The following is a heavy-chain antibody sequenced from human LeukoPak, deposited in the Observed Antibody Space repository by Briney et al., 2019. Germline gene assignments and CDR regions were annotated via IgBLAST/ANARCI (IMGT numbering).Heavy chain of an antibody. J-gene: IGHJ4*02. CDR1: GYSFPSYW. CDR2: INTGDSDT. Sequence: GEALQISYKGSGYSFPSYWIGWGRRMPGKGGEWMGIINTGDSDTRNSPSFQGQVTISVDKSISTAYLHWSSLKASDTAVYYCARGLGSYFDYWGQGTLVTVSS. V-gene: IGHV5-51*01. D-gene: IGHD6-19*01. CDR3: ARGLGSYFDY.